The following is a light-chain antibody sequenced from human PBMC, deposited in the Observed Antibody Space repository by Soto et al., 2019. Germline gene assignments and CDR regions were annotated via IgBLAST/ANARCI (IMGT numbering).Light chain of an antibody. V-gene: IGLV2-8*01. CDR3: SSYAASNNFYFV. Sequence: QSALTQPPSASGSPGQSVTISCTGTSSDVGGYNYVSWYHQYPGRAPKLMIYEVTKRPSGVPDRFSGSKSGNTASLTVSGLQAEDEADYYCSSYAASNNFYFVFGGGTKLTFL. CDR2: EVT. J-gene: IGLJ3*02. CDR1: SSDVGGYNY.